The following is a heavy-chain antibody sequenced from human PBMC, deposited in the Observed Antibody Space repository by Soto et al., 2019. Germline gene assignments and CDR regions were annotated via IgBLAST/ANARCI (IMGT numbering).Heavy chain of an antibody. D-gene: IGHD3-10*01. CDR1: GFIVTSNY. CDR2: IYSDGTT. V-gene: IGHV3-53*01. CDR3: AKGGPGASSGLFEY. J-gene: IGHJ4*02. Sequence: GGSLRLSCVASGFIVTSNYMSWVRQAPGKGLEWVSVIYSDGTTNYAESVKGRFTISRDNSKNTVYLQMNSLRAEDTAVYYCAKGGPGASSGLFEYWGQGTLVTVSS.